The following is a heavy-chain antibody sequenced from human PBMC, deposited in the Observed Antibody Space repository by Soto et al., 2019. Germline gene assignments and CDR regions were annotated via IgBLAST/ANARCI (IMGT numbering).Heavy chain of an antibody. CDR2: IYYSGSA. D-gene: IGHD3-10*01. Sequence: SETLSLTCTVSGGSVSSGDYFWSWLRQSPGKRLEWIAYIYYSGSANYNPSLKSRATISVDTSKSQVSLTLTSMTAADAALYYCARSPNYYYYGFDVWGQGTAVTVSS. CDR3: ARSPNYYYYGFDV. V-gene: IGHV4-61*08. CDR1: GGSVSSGDYF. J-gene: IGHJ6*02.